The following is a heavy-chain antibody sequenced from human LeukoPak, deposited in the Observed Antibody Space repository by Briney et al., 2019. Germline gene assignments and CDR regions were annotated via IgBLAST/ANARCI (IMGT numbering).Heavy chain of an antibody. Sequence: PGGSLRLSCAASGFTFSSYTMSWVRQAPGKGLEWVSTITTSDGNTYYADSVKGRFTVSRDNSKNTLFLQMNSLRAEDTAVYYCAKVSLLMVYATRADYYGMDVWGQGTTVTVSS. D-gene: IGHD2-8*01. CDR1: GFTFSSYT. CDR3: AKVSLLMVYATRADYYGMDV. V-gene: IGHV3-23*01. CDR2: ITTSDGNT. J-gene: IGHJ6*02.